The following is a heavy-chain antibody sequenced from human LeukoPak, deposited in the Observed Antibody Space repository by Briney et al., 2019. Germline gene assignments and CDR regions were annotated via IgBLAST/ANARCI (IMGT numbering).Heavy chain of an antibody. CDR1: GYTSSDFG. Sequence: ASVKVSCETSGYTSSDFGMSWVRQAPGQGLEWMGWISAYNGDTNYAHNLQGRVTMTTDTSTSTAYMELRSLRSDDTAVYYCARGRQSDHWGQGTLVTVSS. V-gene: IGHV1-18*01. CDR3: ARGRQSDH. J-gene: IGHJ4*02. CDR2: ISAYNGDT.